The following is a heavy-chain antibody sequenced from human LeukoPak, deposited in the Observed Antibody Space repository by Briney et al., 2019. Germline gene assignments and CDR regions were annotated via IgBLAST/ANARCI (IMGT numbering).Heavy chain of an antibody. CDR1: GYSFTTYW. CDR3: ARPDGYNSFDF. V-gene: IGHV5-51*01. CDR2: IYPRDSNT. Sequence: GKSLKISCKGSGYSFTTYWIGWVRQMPGKGLEWMGIIYPRDSNTRYSPSFQGQVTISADKPITTAYLQWSSLRASDTAMYYCARPDGYNSFDFWGQGTLVTVSS. D-gene: IGHD5-24*01. J-gene: IGHJ4*02.